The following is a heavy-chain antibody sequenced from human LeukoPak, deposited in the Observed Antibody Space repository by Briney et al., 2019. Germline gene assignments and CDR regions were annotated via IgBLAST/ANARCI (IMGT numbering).Heavy chain of an antibody. V-gene: IGHV4-34*01. Sequence: SETLSLTCAVYGGSLSDYYWSWIRQPPGKGLEWIGEINQGRSTTYNPSLKSRVTISVDTSKSQFFLKLNSVTAADTAVYYCARGPRFTYYYGSGSYQYWDQGALVTVSS. D-gene: IGHD3-10*01. CDR1: GGSLSDYY. J-gene: IGHJ4*02. CDR2: INQGRST. CDR3: ARGPRFTYYYGSGSYQY.